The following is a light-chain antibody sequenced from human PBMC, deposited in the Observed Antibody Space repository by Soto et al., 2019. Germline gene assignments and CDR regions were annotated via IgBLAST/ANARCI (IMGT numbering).Light chain of an antibody. CDR1: QSLLHSNGYNY. CDR3: MQALQSPWT. J-gene: IGKJ1*01. V-gene: IGKV2-28*01. Sequence: DIVMTQSTLSQPVTPGEPASISCRSSQSLLHSNGYNYLDWYLQKPGQSPQLLIYLGSNRASGVPDRFSGSGSGTDFTLKISRVEAEDVGVYYCMQALQSPWTFGQGTKVEIK. CDR2: LGS.